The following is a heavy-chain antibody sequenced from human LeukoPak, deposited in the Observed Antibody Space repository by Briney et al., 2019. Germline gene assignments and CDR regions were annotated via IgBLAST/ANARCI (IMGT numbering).Heavy chain of an antibody. Sequence: GGSLRLSCAASGFTFSTYAMSWVRQAPGKGLEWVSGISGSGGSTFYADSVKGRFTISRDNAKNTLYLQMSSLRAEDTAVYYCARDFLHLGGWGQGTMVTVSS. CDR2: ISGSGGST. D-gene: IGHD3-16*01. V-gene: IGHV3-23*01. CDR1: GFTFSTYA. CDR3: ARDFLHLGG. J-gene: IGHJ3*01.